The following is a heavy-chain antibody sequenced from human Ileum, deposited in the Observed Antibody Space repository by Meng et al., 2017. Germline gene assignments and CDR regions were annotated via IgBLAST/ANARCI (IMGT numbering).Heavy chain of an antibody. D-gene: IGHD4-17*01. J-gene: IGHJ4*02. Sequence: GESLKISCVASGFRFKDTWMSWVRQAPGKGLEWVGRVKSGGAPDYAEPVKGRFVISRDDAKNTVLLQMNSRKTEDTGVYYCTPEETTPTTLVYGGQGTLVTVSS. V-gene: IGHV3-15*01. CDR1: GFRFKDTW. CDR2: VKSGGAP. CDR3: TPEETTPTTLVY.